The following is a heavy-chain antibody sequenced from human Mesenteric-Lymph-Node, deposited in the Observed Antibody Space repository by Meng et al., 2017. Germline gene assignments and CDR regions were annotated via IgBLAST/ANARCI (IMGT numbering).Heavy chain of an antibody. J-gene: IGHJ6*02. CDR2: IWYDGSNK. V-gene: IGHV3-33*01. CDR3: ARNPFSGSYYIGDYYYGMDV. D-gene: IGHD3-10*01. CDR1: GFTFSSYG. Sequence: GESLKISCAASGFTFSSYGMHWVRQAPGKGLEWVAVIWYDGSNKYYADSVKGRFTISRDNSKNTLYLQMNSLRAEDTAVYYCARNPFSGSYYIGDYYYGMDVWGQGTTVTVSS.